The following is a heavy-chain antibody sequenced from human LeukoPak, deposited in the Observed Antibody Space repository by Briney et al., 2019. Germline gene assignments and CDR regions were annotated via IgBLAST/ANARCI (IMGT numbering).Heavy chain of an antibody. CDR1: GYIFTTYG. Sequence: ASVKVSCKASGYIFTTYGISWVRQAPGQGLEWMGWISAYNGNTNFAQKLQGRVTMTTDTSTSTAYMELRSLRSDDTAVYYCARESSGGYPDYWGQGTLVSVSA. CDR2: ISAYNGNT. D-gene: IGHD1-26*01. V-gene: IGHV1-18*01. CDR3: ARESSGGYPDY. J-gene: IGHJ4*02.